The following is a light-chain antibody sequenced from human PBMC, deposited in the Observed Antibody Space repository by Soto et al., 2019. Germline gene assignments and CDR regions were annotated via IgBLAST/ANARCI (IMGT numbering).Light chain of an antibody. CDR2: GAS. Sequence: EIVMTQSPATLSVSPGERATLSCRASQSVSSNLAWYQQKPCQAPRLLIYGASTRATGIPDRFSGSGSGTEFTLTISSLQSEDFAVYYCQQYNNWLLTFGQGTRLEIK. J-gene: IGKJ5*01. CDR1: QSVSSN. V-gene: IGKV3-15*01. CDR3: QQYNNWLLT.